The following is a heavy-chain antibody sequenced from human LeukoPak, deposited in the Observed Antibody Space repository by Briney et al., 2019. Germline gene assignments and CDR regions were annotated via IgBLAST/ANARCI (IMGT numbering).Heavy chain of an antibody. V-gene: IGHV3-7*01. D-gene: IGHD3-22*01. CDR3: ARDGRYYDSSGYPEPFDY. CDR1: GFTFSSYW. Sequence: PGGSLRLSCAASGFTFSSYWMSWVRQAPGKGLEWVANIKQDGSEKYYVDSVKGRFTISRDNAKNSLYLQMNSLRAEDTAVYYCARDGRYYDSSGYPEPFDYWGQGNLVTVSS. CDR2: IKQDGSEK. J-gene: IGHJ4*02.